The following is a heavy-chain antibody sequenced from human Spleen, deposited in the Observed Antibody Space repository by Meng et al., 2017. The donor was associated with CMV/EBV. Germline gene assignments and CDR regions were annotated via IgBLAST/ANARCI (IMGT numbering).Heavy chain of an antibody. CDR3: ARGNDFDV. J-gene: IGHJ3*01. V-gene: IGHV5-51*01. D-gene: IGHD3-10*01. Sequence: GGSLRLSCKAFGYSFPRYWIGWVRQMPGKGLEWMGIIYPDDSDVRYNRSFQGQVTISVDKSISTVFLQWSSLKASDTAMYYCARGNDFDVWGQGTMVTVSS. CDR2: IYPDDSDV. CDR1: GYSFPRYW.